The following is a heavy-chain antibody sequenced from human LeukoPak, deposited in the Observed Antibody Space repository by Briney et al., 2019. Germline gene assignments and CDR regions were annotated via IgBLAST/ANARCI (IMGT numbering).Heavy chain of an antibody. D-gene: IGHD3-3*01. Sequence: ASVKVSCKASGYTFTSYDINWMRQATGQGLEWMGWINPNSGGTNYAQKFQGRVTVTRDTSISTAYMELSRLRSDDTAVYYCARDPITIFGVVIARFDYWGQGTLVTVSS. CDR3: ARDPITIFGVVIARFDY. V-gene: IGHV1-2*02. CDR1: GYTFTSYD. CDR2: INPNSGGT. J-gene: IGHJ4*02.